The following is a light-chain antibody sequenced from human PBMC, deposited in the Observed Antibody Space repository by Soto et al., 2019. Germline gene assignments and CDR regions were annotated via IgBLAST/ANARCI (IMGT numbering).Light chain of an antibody. CDR2: DAS. V-gene: IGKV1-5*01. CDR3: QQYNSYSRT. Sequence: DIPMTQSPSTLSASVGDRVTITCRASQSISSWLAWYQQKPGKAPKLLIYDASSLESGVPSRFSGSGSGTEFTLTISSLQPDDFATYYCQQYNSYSRTVGQGTKVEIK. J-gene: IGKJ1*01. CDR1: QSISSW.